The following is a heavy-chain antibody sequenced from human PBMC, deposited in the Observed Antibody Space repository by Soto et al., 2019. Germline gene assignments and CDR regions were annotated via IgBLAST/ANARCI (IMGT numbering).Heavy chain of an antibody. CDR2: ISSSSSYI. CDR3: ARDLFSYGLRPVYYFDY. CDR1: GFTFSSYS. J-gene: IGHJ4*02. D-gene: IGHD5-18*01. V-gene: IGHV3-21*01. Sequence: EVQQVESGGGLVKPGGSLRLSCAASGFTFSSYSMNWVRQAPGKGLEWVSSISSSSSYIYYADSVKGRFTISRDNAKNSLYLQMNSLRAEDTSVYYCARDLFSYGLRPVYYFDYWGQGTLVTVSS.